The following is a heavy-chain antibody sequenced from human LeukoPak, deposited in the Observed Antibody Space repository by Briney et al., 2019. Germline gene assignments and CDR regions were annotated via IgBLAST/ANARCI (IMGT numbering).Heavy chain of an antibody. CDR3: ARENYYDSSGYYIYYYYYGMDV. Sequence: GGSLRLSCAASGFTFSSYAMSWVRQAPGKGLEWVSAISGSGGSTYYADSVKGRFTISRDNSKNTLYLQMNSLRAEDTAVYYCARENYYDSSGYYIYYYYYGMDVWGQGTTVTVSS. V-gene: IGHV3-23*01. D-gene: IGHD3-22*01. CDR1: GFTFSSYA. CDR2: ISGSGGST. J-gene: IGHJ6*02.